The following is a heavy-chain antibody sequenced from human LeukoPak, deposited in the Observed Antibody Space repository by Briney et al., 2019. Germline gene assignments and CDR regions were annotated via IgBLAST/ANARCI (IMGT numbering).Heavy chain of an antibody. Sequence: GGSLRLSCAASGFXFSTYGIHWVRQAPGKGLEWVAVVSYDGSSMYYADSVKGRFTISRDNSRNTLHLQMNSLRAEDTAVYSCAKASLRYFDWFSDYWGQGTLVTVSS. CDR1: GFXFSTYG. D-gene: IGHD3-9*01. CDR2: VSYDGSSM. J-gene: IGHJ4*02. CDR3: AKASLRYFDWFSDY. V-gene: IGHV3-30*18.